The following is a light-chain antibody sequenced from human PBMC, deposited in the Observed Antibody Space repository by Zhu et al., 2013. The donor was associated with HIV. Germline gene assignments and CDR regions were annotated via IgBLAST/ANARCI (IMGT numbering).Light chain of an antibody. CDR2: EVS. Sequence: QSALTQPASVSGSPGQSITISCTGTSSDVGGRYNSVSWYQQHPGKAPKLMIYEVSNRPSGVSNRFSGSKSGNTASLTISGLQAEDEGDYYCSSYTSSSTSFYVFGTGTKVTVL. CDR3: SSYTSSSTSFYV. V-gene: IGLV2-14*01. J-gene: IGLJ1*01. CDR1: SSDVGGRYNS.